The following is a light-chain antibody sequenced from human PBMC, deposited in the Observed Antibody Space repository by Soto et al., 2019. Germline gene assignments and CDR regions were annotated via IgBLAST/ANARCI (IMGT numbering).Light chain of an antibody. Sequence: EIVMTQSPATLSVSPGERATLSCRASQNVGSNLAWYQQKPGQAPRHLIYAASNRATGIPTRFSGSGSGTEFTLSISSLQSEDFALYYCQQFDHWPGTFGQGTKVEIK. CDR3: QQFDHWPGT. CDR1: QNVGSN. CDR2: AAS. J-gene: IGKJ1*01. V-gene: IGKV3D-15*01.